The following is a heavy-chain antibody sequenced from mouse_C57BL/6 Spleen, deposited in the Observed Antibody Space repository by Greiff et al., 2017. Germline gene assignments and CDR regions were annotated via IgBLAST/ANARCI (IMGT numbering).Heavy chain of an antibody. CDR1: GYTFTDYY. V-gene: IGHV1-26*01. CDR2: INPNNGGT. Sequence: VQLQQSGPELVKPGASVKISCKASGYTFTDYYMNWVKQSHGKSLEWIGDINPNNGGTSYNQKFKGKAPLTVDKSSSTAYMELRSLTSDDSAVYYCARVLYYFDYWGQGTTLTVSS. J-gene: IGHJ2*01. CDR3: ARVLYYFDY.